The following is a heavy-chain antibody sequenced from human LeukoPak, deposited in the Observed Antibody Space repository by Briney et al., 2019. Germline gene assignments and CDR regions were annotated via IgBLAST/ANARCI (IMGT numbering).Heavy chain of an antibody. Sequence: WGSLRLSCAASGFTFSSYGMHWVRQAPGKGLEWVAVIWYDGSNKYYVDSVKGRFTISRDNSKNTLYLQMNSLRAEDAAVYYCAKDPRGSYSRDYYYYMDVWGKGTTVTVSS. V-gene: IGHV3-33*06. J-gene: IGHJ6*03. CDR1: GFTFSSYG. D-gene: IGHD1-26*01. CDR3: AKDPRGSYSRDYYYYMDV. CDR2: IWYDGSNK.